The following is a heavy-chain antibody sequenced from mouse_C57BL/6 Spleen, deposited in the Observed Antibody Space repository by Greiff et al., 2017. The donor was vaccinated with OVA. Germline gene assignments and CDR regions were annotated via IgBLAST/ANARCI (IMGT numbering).Heavy chain of an antibody. V-gene: IGHV7-3*01. CDR2: IRNKANGYTT. J-gene: IGHJ2*01. CDR1: GFTFTDYY. D-gene: IGHD2-10*02. Sequence: EVKLVESGGGLVQPGGSLSLSCAASGFTFTDYYMSWVRQPPGKALEWLGFIRNKANGYTTEYSASVKGRFTISRDNSQSILYLQMNALRAEDSATYYCARSGYGNYLDYWGQGTTLTVSS. CDR3: ARSGYGNYLDY.